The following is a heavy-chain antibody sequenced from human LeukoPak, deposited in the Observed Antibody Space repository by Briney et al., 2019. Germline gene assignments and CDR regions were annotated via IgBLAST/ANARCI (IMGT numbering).Heavy chain of an antibody. CDR2: ISGSGGST. J-gene: IGHJ5*02. CDR3: AKPVLKYSYGQNWFDP. V-gene: IGHV3-23*01. Sequence: GGSLRLSCAASGFTFSSYAMSWVRQAPGKGLEWVSAISGSGGSTYYADSVKGRFTISRDNSKNTLYLQMNSLRAEDTAVYYCAKPVLKYSYGQNWFDPWGQGTLVTVSS. CDR1: GFTFSSYA. D-gene: IGHD5-18*01.